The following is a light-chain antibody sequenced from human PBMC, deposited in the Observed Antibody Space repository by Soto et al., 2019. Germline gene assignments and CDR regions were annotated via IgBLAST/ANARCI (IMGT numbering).Light chain of an antibody. Sequence: DIQMTQSPSSLSASVGDTVTITCRASQGISNYLAWFHQKPGKAPRSLIYATSRLQSGVPSHFSGSGYGTEFTLTIRRLQSEDFGTYYRLQYKGYPNTFGQGTKVEIK. CDR1: QGISNY. J-gene: IGKJ2*01. CDR2: ATS. CDR3: LQYKGYPNT. V-gene: IGKV1-16*02.